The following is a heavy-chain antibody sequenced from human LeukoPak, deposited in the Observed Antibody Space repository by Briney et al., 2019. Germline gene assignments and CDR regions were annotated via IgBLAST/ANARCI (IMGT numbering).Heavy chain of an antibody. D-gene: IGHD6-13*01. V-gene: IGHV4-59*01. J-gene: IGHJ5*02. CDR1: GDSISSYY. CDR3: ARALRQQLVTGWFDP. CDR2: VYHSGIT. Sequence: PSETLSLTCTVSGDSISSYYWNWIRQPPGKGLEWIGYVYHSGITNYNPSLKSRVTISVDTSKNQFSLRLNSLTAADTAVYYCARALRQQLVTGWFDPWGQGTLVTVSS.